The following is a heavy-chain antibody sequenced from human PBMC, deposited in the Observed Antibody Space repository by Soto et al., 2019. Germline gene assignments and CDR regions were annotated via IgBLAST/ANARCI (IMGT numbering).Heavy chain of an antibody. CDR2: IHSDCST. Sequence: GSLRLSCLVSGFSVSDSMSWVRQAPGKGLECVSFIHSDCSTHYTDPVRGRFTISRDNSKNTLSLQMDRLRVDDTAVYFCARDASGPFDYWGQGTLVTVSS. CDR1: GFSVSDS. CDR3: ARDASGPFDY. J-gene: IGHJ4*02. D-gene: IGHD6-19*01. V-gene: IGHV3-53*01.